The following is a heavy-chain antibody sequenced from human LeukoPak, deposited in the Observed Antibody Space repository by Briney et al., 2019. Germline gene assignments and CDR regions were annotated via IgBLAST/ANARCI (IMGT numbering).Heavy chain of an antibody. Sequence: GGSLRLSCAASGFTFSTYSMNWVRQAPGKGLEWVSSISNNSSYIYYADSVKGRFTISRDNAKNSLYLQMNSLRAEDTAVYYCARDRYYDSFGYYTGHPWGQGTLVTVSS. J-gene: IGHJ5*02. V-gene: IGHV3-21*01. CDR2: ISNNSSYI. CDR1: GFTFSTYS. CDR3: ARDRYYDSFGYYTGHP. D-gene: IGHD3-22*01.